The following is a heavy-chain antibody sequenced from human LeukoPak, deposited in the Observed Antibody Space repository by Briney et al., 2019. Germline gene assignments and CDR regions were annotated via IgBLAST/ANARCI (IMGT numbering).Heavy chain of an antibody. V-gene: IGHV4-39*01. J-gene: IGHJ4*02. Sequence: SETLSLTCTVSGGSISSSSYYWGWIRQPPGKGLQWIGSIYYSGSTYYNPSLKSRVTISVDTSKNQFSLKLSSVTAADTAVYYCARHRVLGLVVVIRRYFDYWGQGTLVTVSS. D-gene: IGHD3-22*01. CDR3: ARHRVLGLVVVIRRYFDY. CDR2: IYYSGST. CDR1: GGSISSSSYY.